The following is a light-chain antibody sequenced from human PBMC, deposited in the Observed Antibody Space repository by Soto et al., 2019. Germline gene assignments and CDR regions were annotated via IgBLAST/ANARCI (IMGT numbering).Light chain of an antibody. Sequence: QSVLTQPASVSGSPGQSITISCTGTSSDVGGYNYVSWYQQHPSKAPKLMIYDVSNRPSGVSNRFSGSKSGNTASLTISGLQAEDEADYYFSSYTSSSTGVVFGGGTQLTVL. J-gene: IGLJ2*01. V-gene: IGLV2-14*01. CDR1: SSDVGGYNY. CDR2: DVS. CDR3: SSYTSSSTGVV.